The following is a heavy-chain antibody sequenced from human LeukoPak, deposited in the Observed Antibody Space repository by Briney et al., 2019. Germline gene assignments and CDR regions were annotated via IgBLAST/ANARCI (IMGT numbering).Heavy chain of an antibody. CDR3: ARYSEESYSYMYV. CDR2: IYPGDSDT. Sequence: PGESLKISCKGYGYSFTSYWIGWVRQMPGKGLEWMGIIYPGDSDTRYSPSFQGQVTISADKSISTAYLQWSCLKASDTAMYYCARYSEESYSYMYVWAKGTTVTVSS. D-gene: IGHD6-13*01. CDR1: GYSFTSYW. J-gene: IGHJ6*03. V-gene: IGHV5-51*01.